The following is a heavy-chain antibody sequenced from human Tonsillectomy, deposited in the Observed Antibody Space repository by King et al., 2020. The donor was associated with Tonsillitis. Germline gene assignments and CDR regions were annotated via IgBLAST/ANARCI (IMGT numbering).Heavy chain of an antibody. CDR3: ARGFVVPAASNWFDP. CDR1: GGSISSGGYS. J-gene: IGHJ5*02. V-gene: IGHV4-30-2*01. CDR2: IYHSGST. Sequence: LQLQESGSGLVKPSQTLSLTCAVSGGSISSGGYSWSWIRQPPGKGLEWIGYIYHSGSTYYNPSLKSRVTISVDRSKNQFSLKLSSVTAADTAVYYCARGFVVPAASNWFDPWGQGTLVTVSS. D-gene: IGHD2-2*01.